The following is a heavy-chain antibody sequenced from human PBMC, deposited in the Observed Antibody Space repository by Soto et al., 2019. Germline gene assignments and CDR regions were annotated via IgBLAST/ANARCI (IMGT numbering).Heavy chain of an antibody. CDR1: GGSISSGGYY. V-gene: IGHV4-30-4*01. CDR3: GTVRASWYVDY. J-gene: IGHJ4*02. Sequence: QVQLQESGPGLVKPSQTLSLTCTVSGGSISSGGYYWSWIRQPPGKGLEWIAYISYSWNPYYNPPLKGRICISADTRKNQFSLELKSVTVADTAVYYCGTVRASWYVDYWGQGTLVTVSS. D-gene: IGHD2-2*01. CDR2: ISYSWNP.